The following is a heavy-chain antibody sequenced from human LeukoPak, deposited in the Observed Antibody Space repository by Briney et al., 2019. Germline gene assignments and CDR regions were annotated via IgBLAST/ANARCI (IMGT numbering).Heavy chain of an antibody. Sequence: ASVKVSCKTSGYTFSSYGISWVRQAPGQGLEWMGWISGHSGNTNYAQKFQGRVTVTTDTSTTTAYMELRSLRFDDTAVYYCARDWEIGLFGYFDYWGQGTLVTVSS. J-gene: IGHJ4*02. V-gene: IGHV1-18*01. CDR3: ARDWEIGLFGYFDY. D-gene: IGHD1-26*01. CDR1: GYTFSSYG. CDR2: ISGHSGNT.